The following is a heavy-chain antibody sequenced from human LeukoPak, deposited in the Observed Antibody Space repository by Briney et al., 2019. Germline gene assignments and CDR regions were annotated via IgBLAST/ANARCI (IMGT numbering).Heavy chain of an antibody. CDR1: GGSISSYY. Sequence: SETLSLTCTVSGGSISSYYWSWIRQPAGKGLEWIGRIYTSGSTNYNPSLKSRVTMSVDTSKNQFSLKLSSVTAADTAVYYCARVKRDRLRPSYFDLWGRGTLVTVSS. V-gene: IGHV4-4*07. J-gene: IGHJ2*01. CDR3: ARVKRDRLRPSYFDL. D-gene: IGHD4-17*01. CDR2: IYTSGST.